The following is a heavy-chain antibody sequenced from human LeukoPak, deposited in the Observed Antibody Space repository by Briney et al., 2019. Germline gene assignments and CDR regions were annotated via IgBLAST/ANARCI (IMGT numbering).Heavy chain of an antibody. CDR3: ALIAAVQRFFDY. Sequence: ASVKVSCKASGYTFTSYGISWVRQAPGQGLEWMGWISAYNGNTNYAQKLQGRVTMTTDTSTSTAYMELRSLRSDDTAVYYCALIAAVQRFFDYWGQGTLVTVSS. CDR2: ISAYNGNT. CDR1: GYTFTSYG. D-gene: IGHD6-13*01. J-gene: IGHJ4*02. V-gene: IGHV1-18*01.